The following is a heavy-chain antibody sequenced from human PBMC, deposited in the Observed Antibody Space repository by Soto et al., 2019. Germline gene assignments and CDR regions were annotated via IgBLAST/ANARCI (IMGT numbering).Heavy chain of an antibody. CDR1: GYSFTYRY. J-gene: IGHJ6*02. CDR2: ITPFNGNT. V-gene: IGHV1-45*02. CDR3: ARSGSNGYGMDV. D-gene: IGHD4-4*01. Sequence: SVRVSCEASGYSFTYRYLCLVRPAPGQALEWMGWITPFNGNTNYAQKFQDRVTITRDRSMSTAYMELSSLRSEDTAMYYCARSGSNGYGMDVWGQGTTVTVSS.